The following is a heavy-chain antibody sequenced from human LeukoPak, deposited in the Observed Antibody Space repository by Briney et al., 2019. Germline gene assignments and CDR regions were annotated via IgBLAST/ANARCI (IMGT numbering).Heavy chain of an antibody. Sequence: ASVKVSCKASGFTFTSSAMQWVRQARGQRLEWIGWIVVGSGNTNYAQKFQERVTITRDTSTSTVYMELSSLGSEDTAVYYCARDYDILTGYYRAPYFDYRGQGTLVTVSS. CDR3: ARDYDILTGYYRAPYFDY. J-gene: IGHJ4*02. D-gene: IGHD3-9*01. CDR2: IVVGSGNT. CDR1: GFTFTSSA. V-gene: IGHV1-58*02.